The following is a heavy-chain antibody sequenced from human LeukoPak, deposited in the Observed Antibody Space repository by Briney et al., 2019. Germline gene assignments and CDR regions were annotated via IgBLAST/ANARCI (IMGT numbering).Heavy chain of an antibody. CDR1: GYTSTSYG. J-gene: IGHJ4*02. CDR3: ARDSGNLPRQQLVVGVNY. CDR2: ISAYNGNT. V-gene: IGHV1-18*01. Sequence: ASVKVSCKASGYTSTSYGISWVRQAPGQGLEWMGWISAYNGNTNYAQKLQGRVTMTTDTSTSTAYMELRSLRSDDTAVYYCARDSGNLPRQQLVVGVNYWGQGTLVTVSS. D-gene: IGHD6-13*01.